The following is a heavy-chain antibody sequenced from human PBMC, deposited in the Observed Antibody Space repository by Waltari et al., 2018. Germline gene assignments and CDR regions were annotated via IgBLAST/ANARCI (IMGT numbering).Heavy chain of an antibody. J-gene: IGHJ6*02. V-gene: IGHV3-30*04. CDR1: DFSFSSYA. CDR3: ARDYCDRTNCHGMDV. Sequence: QVQLVESGGGVVQPGRSLRLSWAASDFSFSSYAMHWVRQAPGKGLEWVAVISYNERNIYYIDSVKGRFTISRDNSKKMLYLQMNSLRSEDTAVYYCARDYCDRTNCHGMDVWGQGTTVTVSS. CDR2: ISYNERNI. D-gene: IGHD2-2*01.